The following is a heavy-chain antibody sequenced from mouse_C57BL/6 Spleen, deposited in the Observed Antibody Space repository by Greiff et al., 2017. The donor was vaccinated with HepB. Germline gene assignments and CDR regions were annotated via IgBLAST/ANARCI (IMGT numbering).Heavy chain of an antibody. J-gene: IGHJ4*01. D-gene: IGHD2-3*01. CDR3: ARTWGYDGYYVLYAMDY. Sequence: DVMLVESGGGLVQPGGSLKLSCAASGFTFSDYYMYWVRQTPEKRLEWVAYISNGGGSTYYPDTVKGRFTISRDNAKNTMYLQMSRLKSEDTAMYYCARTWGYDGYYVLYAMDYWGQGTSVTVSS. CDR2: ISNGGGST. CDR1: GFTFSDYY. V-gene: IGHV5-12*01.